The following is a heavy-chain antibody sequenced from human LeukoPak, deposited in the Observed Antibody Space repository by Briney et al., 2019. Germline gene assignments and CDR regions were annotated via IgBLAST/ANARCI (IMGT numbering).Heavy chain of an antibody. CDR3: AGHHPRNTVDF. J-gene: IGHJ4*02. Sequence: SETLSLTCTVSGGSISSSNSYWSWIRQPPGKGLEWIGYISHSGSTNYSPSLKSRVTISLDTSKNQFSLKLSSVTAADTAVYYCAGHHPRNTVDFWGQGTLVTVSS. D-gene: IGHD2/OR15-2a*01. CDR2: ISHSGST. CDR1: GGSISSSNSY. V-gene: IGHV4-61*05.